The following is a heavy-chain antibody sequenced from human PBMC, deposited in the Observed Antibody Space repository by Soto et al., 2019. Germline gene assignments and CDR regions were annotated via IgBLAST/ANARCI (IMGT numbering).Heavy chain of an antibody. Sequence: SVKVSCKASGYTFTSYVISWVRQAPGQGLEWMGWISAYNGNTNYAQKLQGRVTMTTDTSTSTAYMELRSLRSDDTAVYYCARDRGDVLLWFGELLSYYYHGMDVWGQGTTVTVSS. CDR2: ISAYNGNT. J-gene: IGHJ6*02. CDR3: ARDRGDVLLWFGELLSYYYHGMDV. D-gene: IGHD3-10*01. CDR1: GYTFTSYV. V-gene: IGHV1-18*01.